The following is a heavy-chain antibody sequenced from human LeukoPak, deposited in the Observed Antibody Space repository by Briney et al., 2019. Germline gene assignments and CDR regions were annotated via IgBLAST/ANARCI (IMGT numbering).Heavy chain of an antibody. V-gene: IGHV3-48*04. CDR1: GFTFSSYG. J-gene: IGHJ4*02. CDR3: ARAARWLYPFDY. Sequence: GGSLRLSCAASGFTFSSYGMSWVRQAPGKGLEWVSYISSSGSTIYYADSVKGRFTISRDNAKNSLYLQMNSLRAEDTAVYYCARAARWLYPFDYWGQGTLVTVSS. CDR2: ISSSGSTI. D-gene: IGHD3-16*02.